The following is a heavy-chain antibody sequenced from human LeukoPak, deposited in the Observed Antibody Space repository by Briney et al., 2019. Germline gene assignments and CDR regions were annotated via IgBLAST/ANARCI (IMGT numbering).Heavy chain of an antibody. CDR3: ARGGVYSGSYYEGY. D-gene: IGHD1-26*01. Sequence: SQTLSLTCTVSGGSISSGTYYWTWMRQPAGKGLEWIGRIYTSGSTNYNPSLKSRVTISVDTSKNQFSLKLSSVTAADTAVYYCARGGVYSGSYYEGYWGQGTLVTVSS. V-gene: IGHV4-61*02. J-gene: IGHJ4*02. CDR2: IYTSGST. CDR1: GGSISSGTYY.